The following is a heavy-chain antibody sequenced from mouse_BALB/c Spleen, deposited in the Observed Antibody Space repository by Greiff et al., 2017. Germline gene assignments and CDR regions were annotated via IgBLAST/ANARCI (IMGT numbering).Heavy chain of an antibody. V-gene: IGHV5-6-3*01. Sequence: EVQGVESGGGLVQPGGSLKLSCAASGFTFSSYGMSWVRQTPDKRLELVATINSNGGSTYYPDSVKGRFTISRDNAKNTLYLQMSSLKSEDTAMYYCARVGLRRFAYWGQGTLVTVSA. D-gene: IGHD2-4*01. J-gene: IGHJ3*01. CDR3: ARVGLRRFAY. CDR2: INSNGGST. CDR1: GFTFSSYG.